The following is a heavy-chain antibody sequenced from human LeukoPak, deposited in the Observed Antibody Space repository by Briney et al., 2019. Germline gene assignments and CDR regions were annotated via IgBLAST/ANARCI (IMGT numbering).Heavy chain of an antibody. J-gene: IGHJ4*02. CDR1: GGPFSGYY. Sequence: SETLSLTCAVYGGPFSGYYWSWIRQPPGKGLEWIGEINHSGSTNYNPSLKSRVTILVDTSKNQFSLKMRSVTAADTAVYYCARARGTEAIDYWGQGTLVAVSS. V-gene: IGHV4-34*01. CDR2: INHSGST. D-gene: IGHD6-25*01. CDR3: ARARGTEAIDY.